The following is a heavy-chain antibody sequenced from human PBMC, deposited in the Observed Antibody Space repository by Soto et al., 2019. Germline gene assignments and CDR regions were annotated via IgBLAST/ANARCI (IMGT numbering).Heavy chain of an antibody. V-gene: IGHV3-48*02. CDR2: ITSKSTTI. Sequence: RGSLRLSCAASGFTFTSYSMNWVRQAPGQGLEWVSYITSKSTTIKYADSVKGRFTVSRDNAKNSLYLQLNSLRDEDTAVYYCAREMGACSDSSCYPGPYDSWGQGTLVTVSS. D-gene: IGHD3-16*01. J-gene: IGHJ5*02. CDR3: AREMGACSDSSCYPGPYDS. CDR1: GFTFTSYS.